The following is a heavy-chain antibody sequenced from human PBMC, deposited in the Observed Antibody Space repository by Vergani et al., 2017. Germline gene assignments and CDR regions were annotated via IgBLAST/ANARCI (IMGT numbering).Heavy chain of an antibody. V-gene: IGHV4-59*13. J-gene: IGHJ6*03. D-gene: IGHD3-16*01. CDR1: GGSFNTYY. Sequence: QVQLEESGPGLVKPSETLSLTCTVSGGSFNTYYWSWIRQSPGKGLEWIGYIYSTGSTNYNPSLNSRVTMSVDTSKNQFSLKLSSVTAADTAAYYCARENGGNFYYYYMDVWGKGTTVTVSS. CDR2: IYSTGST. CDR3: ARENGGNFYYYYMDV.